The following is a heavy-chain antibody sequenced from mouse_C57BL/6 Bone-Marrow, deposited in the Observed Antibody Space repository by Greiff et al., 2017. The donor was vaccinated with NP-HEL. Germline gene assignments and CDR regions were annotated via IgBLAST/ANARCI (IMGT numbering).Heavy chain of an antibody. CDR3: ARFSSGHYAMDY. CDR1: GYTFTSYW. CDR2: IHPNSGST. D-gene: IGHD3-2*02. J-gene: IGHJ4*01. V-gene: IGHV1-64*01. Sequence: QVQLQQPGAELVKPGASVKLSCKASGYTFTSYWMHWVKQRPGHGLEWIGMIHPNSGSTNYNEKFKSKATLTVDKSSSTAYMQLSSLTSEDSAVYYCARFSSGHYAMDYWGQGTSVTVSS.